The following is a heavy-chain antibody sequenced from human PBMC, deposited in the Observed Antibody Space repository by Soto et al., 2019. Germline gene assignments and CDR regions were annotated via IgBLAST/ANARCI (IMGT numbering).Heavy chain of an antibody. CDR2: INPSGGST. CDR1: GYTFTSYY. V-gene: IGHV1-46*01. Sequence: SVHVPCKASGYTFTSYYMHWVRQAPGQGLEWMGIINPSGGSTSYAQKFQGRVTMTRDTSTSPVSMELSSLSSEDTAVYYCARDLPYFCSGSTSYYIDYRGEGTL. D-gene: IGHD3-10*02. J-gene: IGHJ4*02. CDR3: ARDLPYFCSGSTSYYIDY.